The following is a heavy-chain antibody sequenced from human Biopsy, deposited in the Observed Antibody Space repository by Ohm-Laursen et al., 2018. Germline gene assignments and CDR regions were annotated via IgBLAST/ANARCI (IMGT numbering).Heavy chain of an antibody. CDR1: GFTFSGYA. CDR3: AKGRSGGTGHGNWFDP. V-gene: IGHV3-23*01. J-gene: IGHJ5*02. CDR2: VTGSGRST. Sequence: SLRLSCAASGFTFSGYAMSWARQGPEKGLEWVSVVTGSGRSTYYTDSVKGRFRISRDNSKNTLYLQMNSLRVEDTAVYYCAKGRSGGTGHGNWFDPWGQGTLVIVSS. D-gene: IGHD3-10*01.